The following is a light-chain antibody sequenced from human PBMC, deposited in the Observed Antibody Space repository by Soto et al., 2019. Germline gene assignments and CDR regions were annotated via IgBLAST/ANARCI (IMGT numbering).Light chain of an antibody. V-gene: IGLV1-40*01. J-gene: IGLJ1*01. Sequence: QSVLTQPPSVSGAPGQRVTISCTGSSSNIGAGYDVYWYQQLPGTAPNLLIYGNSKRPSGVPDLFSGSKSGTSASLAITGLQAEDEADYYCQSYDSSLSGYVFGTGTKVTVL. CDR1: SSNIGAGYD. CDR3: QSYDSSLSGYV. CDR2: GNS.